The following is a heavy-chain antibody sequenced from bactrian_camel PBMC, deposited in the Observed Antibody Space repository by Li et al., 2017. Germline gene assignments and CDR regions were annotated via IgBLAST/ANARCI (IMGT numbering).Heavy chain of an antibody. Sequence: VQLVESGGGSVQAGGSLTLSCSASTPVACMGWFRQVPGKDPQEVALMNTEGHRRYSPSVEGRFTISRGSAENSVYLQMNNLKPDDTAVYYCAADRLACLGNTWSGESLKWNYWGLGTQVTVS. J-gene: IGHJ4*01. V-gene: IGHV3S53*01. D-gene: IGHD1*01. CDR2: MNTEGHR. CDR1: TPVAC. CDR3: AADRLACLGNTWSGESLKWNY.